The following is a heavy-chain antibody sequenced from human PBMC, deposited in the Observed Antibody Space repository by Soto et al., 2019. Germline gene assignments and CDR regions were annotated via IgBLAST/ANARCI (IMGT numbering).Heavy chain of an antibody. V-gene: IGHV3-30*18. Sequence: QVQLVESGGGVVQPGRSLRLSCAASGFTFSSYGMHWVRQAPGKGLEWVAVISYDGSNKYYADSVKGRFTIYRDNSKNTLYLQMNSLRAEDTAVYYCAKDEGIYYFDYWGQGTLVSVSS. CDR3: AKDEGIYYFDY. CDR1: GFTFSSYG. CDR2: ISYDGSNK. D-gene: IGHD3-10*01. J-gene: IGHJ4*02.